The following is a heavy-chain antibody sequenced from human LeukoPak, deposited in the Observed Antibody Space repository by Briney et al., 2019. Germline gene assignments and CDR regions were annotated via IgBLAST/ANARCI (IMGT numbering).Heavy chain of an antibody. CDR1: GGSFSGYY. CDR2: INHSGST. D-gene: IGHD6-13*01. J-gene: IGHJ6*03. CDR3: ARLKAGNYYYYYMDV. V-gene: IGHV4-34*01. Sequence: SETLSLTCAVYGGSFSGYYWSWIRQPPGKGLEWIGEINHSGSTNYNPSLKSRVTISVDTSKNQFSLKLSSVTAADTAVYYCARLKAGNYYYYYMDVWGKGTTVTISS.